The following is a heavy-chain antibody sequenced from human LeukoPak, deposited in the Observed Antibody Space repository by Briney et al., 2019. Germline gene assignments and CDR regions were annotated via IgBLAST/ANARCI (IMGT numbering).Heavy chain of an antibody. CDR2: IKQDGSEK. CDR3: ARWLELMRNFDW. Sequence: GGSLRLSCVGSGFTFSNYWMSWVRQAPGKGLEWVANIKQDGSEKDYVDALKGRFTISRDNAKNSLYLQMNSLRAEDTAVYYCARWLELMRNFDWWGQGTLVTVSS. V-gene: IGHV3-7*01. J-gene: IGHJ4*02. CDR1: GFTFSNYW. D-gene: IGHD5-24*01.